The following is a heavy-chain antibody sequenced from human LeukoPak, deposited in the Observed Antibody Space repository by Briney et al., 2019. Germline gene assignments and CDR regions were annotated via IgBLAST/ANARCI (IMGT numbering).Heavy chain of an antibody. CDR1: GFTFSSYA. CDR3: ATPGVWYSSGWFPLDY. CDR2: ISCSGGST. Sequence: GGSLRLSCAASGFTFSSYAMSWVRQAPGKGLEWVSAISCSGGSTYYADSVKGRFTISRDNSKNTLYLQMNSLRAEDTAVYYCATPGVWYSSGWFPLDYWGQGTLVTVSS. D-gene: IGHD6-19*01. V-gene: IGHV3-23*01. J-gene: IGHJ4*02.